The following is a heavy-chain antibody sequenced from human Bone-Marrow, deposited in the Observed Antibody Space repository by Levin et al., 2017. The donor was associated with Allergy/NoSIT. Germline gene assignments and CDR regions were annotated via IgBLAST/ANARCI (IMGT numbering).Heavy chain of an antibody. CDR1: GFTFSTYG. V-gene: IGHV3-30*18. CDR3: AKEVQEYNSGWDFDY. D-gene: IGHD6-19*01. CDR2: ISYDGSTK. Sequence: PGGSLRLSCAASGFTFSTYGMHWVRQAPGKGLEWVAVISYDGSTKYHSDSVKGRFTISRDNSKNTLYLQMNSLRAEDTAVYYCAKEVQEYNSGWDFDYWGQGTLVTVSS. J-gene: IGHJ4*02.